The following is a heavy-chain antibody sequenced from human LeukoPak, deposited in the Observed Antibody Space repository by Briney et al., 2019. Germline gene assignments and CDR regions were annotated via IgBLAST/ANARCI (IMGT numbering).Heavy chain of an antibody. V-gene: IGHV3-74*01. CDR2: INEDGSTT. CDR1: GFTFSSNW. CDR3: VRDLGGRSGH. J-gene: IGHJ4*02. Sequence: GGSLRLSCAASGFTFSSNWMHWVRQAPGKGLVWVSRINEDGSTTNYADSVKGRSSIFRDNAKNTLYLQMNSLRAEDTAVYYCVRDLGGRSGHWGQGTLVTVSS. D-gene: IGHD1-26*01.